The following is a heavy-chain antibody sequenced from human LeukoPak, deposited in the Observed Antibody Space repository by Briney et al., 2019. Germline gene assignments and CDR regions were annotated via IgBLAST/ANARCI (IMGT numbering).Heavy chain of an antibody. CDR3: ARDTYNYDGSGYYYLDY. D-gene: IGHD3-22*01. Sequence: PSQTLSLTCTVSGGSVNSGSYYWSWIRQPPGKGLEWIGYIYYSGSTNYNPSLKSRVTISVDTSKNQFSLKLSYVTAADTAVYYCARDTYNYDGSGYYYLDYWGQGTLVTVSS. CDR2: IYYSGST. CDR1: GGSVNSGSYY. V-gene: IGHV4-61*01. J-gene: IGHJ4*02.